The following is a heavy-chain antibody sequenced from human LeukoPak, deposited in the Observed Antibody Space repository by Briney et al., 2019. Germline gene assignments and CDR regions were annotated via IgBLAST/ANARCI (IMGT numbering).Heavy chain of an antibody. Sequence: GGSLRLSCAASGFTFSSYTMHWVRQAPGKGLEWVAIISYDGSNKYYADSVRGRFTISRDNSKNTLYLQMNSLRAEDTAVYYCAKSRLGGSYGLYYFDYWGQGTLVTVSS. D-gene: IGHD1-26*01. CDR1: GFTFSSYT. J-gene: IGHJ4*02. CDR2: ISYDGSNK. CDR3: AKSRLGGSYGLYYFDY. V-gene: IGHV3-30-3*01.